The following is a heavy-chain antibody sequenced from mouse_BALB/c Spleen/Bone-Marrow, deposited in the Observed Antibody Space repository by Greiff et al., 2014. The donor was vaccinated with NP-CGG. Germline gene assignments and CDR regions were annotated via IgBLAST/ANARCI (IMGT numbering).Heavy chain of an antibody. Sequence: VHLVESGPGLVAPSQSLSITCTVSGFSLTSYGVHWVRQPPGKGLEWLGAIWAGGSTNYNSALMSRLSISKDNSKSQVFLKMNSLQTDDTAMYYCARDRSYYGMDYWGQGTSVTVSS. J-gene: IGHJ4*01. CDR3: ARDRSYYGMDY. CDR1: GFSLTSYG. V-gene: IGHV2-9*02. CDR2: IWAGGST.